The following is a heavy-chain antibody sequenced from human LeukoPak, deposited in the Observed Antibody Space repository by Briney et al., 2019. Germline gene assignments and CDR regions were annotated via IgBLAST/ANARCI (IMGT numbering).Heavy chain of an antibody. Sequence: GGSLRLSCAASGFTFSSYAMSWVRQAPGEGLEWVSAISGSGDSTYYGDSVKGRLTISRDNSKNTLYLQMNSLRAEDTAVYYCAKTRPLDSSSWSHGDYWGQGTLVTVSS. V-gene: IGHV3-23*01. CDR1: GFTFSSYA. D-gene: IGHD6-13*01. CDR3: AKTRPLDSSSWSHGDY. J-gene: IGHJ4*02. CDR2: ISGSGDST.